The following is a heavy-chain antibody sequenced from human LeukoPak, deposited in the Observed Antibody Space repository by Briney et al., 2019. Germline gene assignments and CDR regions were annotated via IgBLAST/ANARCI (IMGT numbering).Heavy chain of an antibody. V-gene: IGHV3-21*01. CDR3: ARDQLIQKGFDY. CDR1: GFTFSSYS. CDR2: ISSSSSYI. J-gene: IGHJ4*02. Sequence: GGSLRLSCAASGFTFSSYSMNWVRQAPGKGLEWVSSISSSSSYIYYADSVKGRFTISGDNAKNSLYRQMNSLRAEETAVYYCARDQLIQKGFDYWGQGTLVTVSS. D-gene: IGHD2-8*01.